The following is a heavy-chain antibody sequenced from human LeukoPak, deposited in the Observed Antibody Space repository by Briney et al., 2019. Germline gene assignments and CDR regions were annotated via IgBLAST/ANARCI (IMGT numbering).Heavy chain of an antibody. CDR3: ARRIADYSSYNWFDP. D-gene: IGHD4-11*01. CDR1: GGTFSSYA. CDR2: IIPIFGTV. V-gene: IGHV1-69*13. Sequence: SVKVSCKASGGTFSSYAISWVRQASGQGLEWMGGIIPIFGTVNCAQKFQGRVTITADESTSTAYMELSSLRSEDTAVYYCARRIADYSSYNWFDPWGQGTLVTVSS. J-gene: IGHJ5*02.